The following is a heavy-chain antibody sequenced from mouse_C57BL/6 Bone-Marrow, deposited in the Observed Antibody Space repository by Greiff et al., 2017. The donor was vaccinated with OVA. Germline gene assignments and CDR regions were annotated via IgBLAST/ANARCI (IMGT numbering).Heavy chain of an antibody. V-gene: IGHV1-80*01. CDR2: IYPGDGDT. J-gene: IGHJ3*01. Sequence: QVQLQQSGAELVKPGASVKISCKASGYAFSSYWMNWVKQRPGKGLEWIGQIYPGDGDTNYNGQFKGTATLTADKSSSTASMQLSSLTSEDAAVYFYECRGLEGFAYWGQGTLVTVSA. D-gene: IGHD3-3*01. CDR1: GYAFSSYW. CDR3: ECRGLEGFAY.